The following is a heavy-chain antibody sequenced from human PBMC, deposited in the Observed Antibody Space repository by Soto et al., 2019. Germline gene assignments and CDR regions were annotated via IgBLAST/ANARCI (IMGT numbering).Heavy chain of an antibody. V-gene: IGHV3-74*01. Sequence: EVQLVESGGGLVQPGGSLRLSCAASGFTFSSYWMHWVRQAPGKGLVWVSRINSDGSSTSYADSVKGRFTISRDNAKNTLYLQMNSLRGEDTAVYYCARGYCSGGSCYSVLGYYYYMDVWGKGTTVTVSS. CDR3: ARGYCSGGSCYSVLGYYYYMDV. CDR2: INSDGSST. CDR1: GFTFSSYW. J-gene: IGHJ6*03. D-gene: IGHD2-15*01.